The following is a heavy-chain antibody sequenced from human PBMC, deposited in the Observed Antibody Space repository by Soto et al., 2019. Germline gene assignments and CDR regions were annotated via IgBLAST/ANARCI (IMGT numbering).Heavy chain of an antibody. CDR1: GFTFSSYS. J-gene: IGHJ2*01. Sequence: PGWSLRLSCAAFGFTFSSYSMNWVRQAPGKGLEWVSSISSSSSYIYYADSVKGRFTISRDNAKNSLYLQMNSLRAEDTAVYYCARDQDNTDYYLIFELWGRGTPVTVSS. V-gene: IGHV3-21*01. D-gene: IGHD1-26*01. CDR2: ISSSSSYI. CDR3: ARDQDNTDYYLIFEL.